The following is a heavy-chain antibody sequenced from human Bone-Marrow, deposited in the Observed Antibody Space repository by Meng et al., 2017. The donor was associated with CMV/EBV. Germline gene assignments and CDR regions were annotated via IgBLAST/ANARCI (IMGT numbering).Heavy chain of an antibody. CDR1: GASISGTDHY. D-gene: IGHD6-13*01. CDR2: IHYTGST. CDR3: VRELMAPAAIDF. J-gene: IGHJ4*02. V-gene: IGHV4-31*02. Sequence: VSGASISGTDHYWAWIRHHPERGLEWIGYIHYTGSTLYNPSLRSRLTISIDTSKSQFTLNVTSVTAADTAVYYCVRELMAPAAIDFWGQGTLVTVSS.